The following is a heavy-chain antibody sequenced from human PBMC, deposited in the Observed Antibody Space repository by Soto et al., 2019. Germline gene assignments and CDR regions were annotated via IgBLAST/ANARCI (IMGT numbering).Heavy chain of an antibody. CDR2: ISYDGGNK. D-gene: IGHD3-16*01. CDR3: ARALETRALYPVDY. J-gene: IGHJ4*02. Sequence: QVQVVESGGGVVQPGRSVTLSCAASGFSVSDYAMHWARQAPGRGLEWVAVISYDGGNKYYADSVKGRFTISRDNSKNTVYLQMNSLRAVDTAVYYGARALETRALYPVDYWGQGTLVTVSS. CDR1: GFSVSDYA. V-gene: IGHV3-30-3*01.